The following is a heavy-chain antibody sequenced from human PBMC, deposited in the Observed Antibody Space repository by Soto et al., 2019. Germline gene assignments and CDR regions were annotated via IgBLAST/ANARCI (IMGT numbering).Heavy chain of an antibody. CDR2: IYTSGST. J-gene: IGHJ4*02. Sequence: SETLSLTCSVSGTSVSNYYWSWIRQPAGKGLEHIGRIYTSGSTSYNPSLKSRVTMSMDTSQTQIYLNLTSVTAADTAVYYCARGGIQLSYAFDYWGQGIQVTVSS. V-gene: IGHV4-4*07. CDR1: GTSVSNYY. CDR3: ARGGIQLSYAFDY. D-gene: IGHD5-18*01.